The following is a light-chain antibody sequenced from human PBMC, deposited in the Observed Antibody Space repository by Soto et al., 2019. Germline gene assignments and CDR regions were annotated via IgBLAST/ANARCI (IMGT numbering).Light chain of an antibody. CDR3: QKYNSAPLT. V-gene: IGKV1-27*01. Sequence: DIPMTQSPSSLSASIGDRVTITCRASQGISNYLAWYQQKPGKVPKLLIYGASTLQSGVPSRFSGSGSGADFTLTISGLQPEDVATYYCQKYNSAPLTFGGGTKVEIK. CDR2: GAS. CDR1: QGISNY. J-gene: IGKJ4*01.